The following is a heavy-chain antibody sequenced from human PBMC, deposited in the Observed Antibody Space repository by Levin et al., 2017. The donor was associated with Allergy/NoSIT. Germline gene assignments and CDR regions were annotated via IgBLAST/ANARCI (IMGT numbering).Heavy chain of an antibody. Sequence: SETLSLTCTVSGGSISSYYWSWIRQPPGKGLEWIGYIYYSGSTNYNPSLKSRVTISVDTSKNQFSLKLSSVTAADTAVYYCARGGLYGDYGFWYFDLWGRGTLVTVSS. D-gene: IGHD4-17*01. CDR2: IYYSGST. V-gene: IGHV4-59*01. CDR3: ARGGLYGDYGFWYFDL. CDR1: GGSISSYY. J-gene: IGHJ2*01.